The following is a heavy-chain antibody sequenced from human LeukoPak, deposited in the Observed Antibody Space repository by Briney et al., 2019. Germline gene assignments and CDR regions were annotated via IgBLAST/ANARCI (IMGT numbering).Heavy chain of an antibody. Sequence: GRSLRLSCAASGFTLSSYAMHWVRQAPGKGLEWVAVISYDGSNKYYADSVKGRFTISRDNSKNTLYLQMNSLRAEDTAVYYCARDESHYYDSSGYFDYWGQGTLVTVSS. CDR2: ISYDGSNK. CDR1: GFTLSSYA. J-gene: IGHJ4*02. D-gene: IGHD3-22*01. CDR3: ARDESHYYDSSGYFDY. V-gene: IGHV3-30-3*01.